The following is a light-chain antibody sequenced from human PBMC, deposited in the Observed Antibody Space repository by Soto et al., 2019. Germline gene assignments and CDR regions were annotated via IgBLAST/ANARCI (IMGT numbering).Light chain of an antibody. Sequence: MTQSPSTLSSSLGDRGTITFLASQSISSWLAWYQQKPGQAPRLLIYGASSRAPGIPDRFSGSGSGTEFTLTISSLQSEDSAVYYCQQYENWPQLTFGGGTKVDI. V-gene: IGKV3-15*01. J-gene: IGKJ4*01. CDR2: GAS. CDR3: QQYENWPQLT. CDR1: QSISSW.